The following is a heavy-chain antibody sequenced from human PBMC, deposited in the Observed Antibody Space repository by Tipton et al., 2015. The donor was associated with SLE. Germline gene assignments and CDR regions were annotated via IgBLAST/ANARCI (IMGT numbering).Heavy chain of an antibody. J-gene: IGHJ4*02. CDR1: GYSISSGYY. CDR2: IYHSGST. CDR3: AGIAVAGKGY. Sequence: TLSLTCAVSGYSISSGYYWGWIRQPPGKGLEWIGSIYHSGSTYYNPSLKSRVTISVDTSKNQFSLKLSSVTAADTAVYYCAGIAVAGKGYWGQGTLVTVSS. V-gene: IGHV4-38-2*01. D-gene: IGHD6-19*01.